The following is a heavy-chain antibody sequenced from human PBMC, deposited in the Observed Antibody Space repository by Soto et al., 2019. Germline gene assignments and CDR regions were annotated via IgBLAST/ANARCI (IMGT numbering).Heavy chain of an antibody. Sequence: NPSETLSLTCTVSGGSISSYYWSWIRQPPGKGLEWIGYIYYSGSTNYNPSLKSRVTISVDTSKNQFSLKLSSVTAADTAVYYCARDLGDYTTTKSYYYYGMDVWGQGTTVTVSS. D-gene: IGHD4-4*01. CDR2: IYYSGST. J-gene: IGHJ6*02. CDR1: GGSISSYY. V-gene: IGHV4-59*01. CDR3: ARDLGDYTTTKSYYYYGMDV.